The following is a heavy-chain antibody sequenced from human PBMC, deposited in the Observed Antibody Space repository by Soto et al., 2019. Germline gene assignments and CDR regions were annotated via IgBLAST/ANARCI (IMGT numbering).Heavy chain of an antibody. CDR1: GFTFSSYA. D-gene: IGHD2-8*01. CDR3: ARSRYCTNGVCWPQLDYYYGMDV. CDR2: ISYDGSNK. J-gene: IGHJ6*02. V-gene: IGHV3-30-3*01. Sequence: GGSLRLSCAASGFTFSSYAIHWVRQAPGKGLEWVAVISYDGSNKYYADSVKGRFTISRDNSKNTLYLQMNSLRAEDTAVYYCARSRYCTNGVCWPQLDYYYGMDVWGQGTTVTVSS.